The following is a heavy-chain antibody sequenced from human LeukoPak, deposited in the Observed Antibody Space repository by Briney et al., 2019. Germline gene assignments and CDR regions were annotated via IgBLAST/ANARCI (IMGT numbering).Heavy chain of an antibody. CDR1: GYTFTSYG. CDR2: INAGNGNT. D-gene: IGHD6-19*01. Sequence: GASVKVSCKASGYTFTSYGISWARQAPGQGLEWMGWINAGNGNTKYSQKFQGRVTITRDTSASTAYMELSSLRSEDTAVYYCARVSPIAVAGTHYYYGMDVWGQGTTVTVSS. J-gene: IGHJ6*02. CDR3: ARVSPIAVAGTHYYYGMDV. V-gene: IGHV1-3*01.